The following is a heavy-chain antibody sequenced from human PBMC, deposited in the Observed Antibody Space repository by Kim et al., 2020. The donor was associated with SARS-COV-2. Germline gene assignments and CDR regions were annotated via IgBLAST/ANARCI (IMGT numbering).Heavy chain of an antibody. V-gene: IGHV3-30*18. CDR2: ISYGGSNK. Sequence: GGSLRLSCAASGFTFSSYGMHWVRQAPGKGLEWVAVISYGGSNKYYADSVKGRFTISRDNSKNTLYLQMNSLRAEDTAVYYCAKDMLFVGIQPDWGQGTLVTVSS. CDR3: AKDMLFVGIQPD. J-gene: IGHJ4*02. CDR1: GFTFSSYG. D-gene: IGHD5-18*01.